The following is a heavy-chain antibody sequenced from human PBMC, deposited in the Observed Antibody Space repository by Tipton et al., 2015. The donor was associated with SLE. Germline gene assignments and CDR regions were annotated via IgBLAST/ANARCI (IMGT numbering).Heavy chain of an antibody. V-gene: IGHV4-34*01. CDR2: INHSGST. CDR1: GGSFSGYY. Sequence: TLSLTCAVYGGSFSGYYWSWIRQPPGKGLEWLGEINHSGSTNYNPSLKSRVTISVDTSKNQFSLKLSSVTAADTAVYYCASHLGAVLANWGQGTLVTVSS. J-gene: IGHJ4*02. D-gene: IGHD6-19*01. CDR3: ASHLGAVLAN.